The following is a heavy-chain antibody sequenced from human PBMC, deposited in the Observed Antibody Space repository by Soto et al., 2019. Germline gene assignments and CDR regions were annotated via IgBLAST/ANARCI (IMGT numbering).Heavy chain of an antibody. CDR3: VSGPGTTADY. D-gene: IGHD1-1*01. Sequence: QLQLQESGPGLVKPSETLSLTCTVSGGSISSTRYYWGWIRQPPGKGLEWIGTTYYTGSTYYNPSLKSRVTISVDMSKNQFPLKVRSVTAADTAVYYCVSGPGTTADYWGQGTLVTVSS. CDR2: TYYTGST. V-gene: IGHV4-39*01. J-gene: IGHJ4*02. CDR1: GGSISSTRYY.